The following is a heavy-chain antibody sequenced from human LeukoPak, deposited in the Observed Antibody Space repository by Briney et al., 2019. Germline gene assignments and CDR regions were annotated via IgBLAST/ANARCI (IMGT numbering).Heavy chain of an antibody. Sequence: PGGSLRLSCAASGFTFSTYDMHWVRQTTGGGLEWVSGIGTSGDTHYLDSVEGRFTISRENAKNSLYLQMNSLRAGDTAVYYCTRGFYCSDHSCYVNGEFDYWGQGTLVTVFS. D-gene: IGHD2-2*01. J-gene: IGHJ4*02. CDR3: TRGFYCSDHSCYVNGEFDY. CDR1: GFTFSTYD. V-gene: IGHV3-13*01. CDR2: IGTSGDT.